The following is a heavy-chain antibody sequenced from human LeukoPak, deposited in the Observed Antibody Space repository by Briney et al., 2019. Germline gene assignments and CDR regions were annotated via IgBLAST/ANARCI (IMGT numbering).Heavy chain of an antibody. D-gene: IGHD6-13*01. CDR2: ISYDGSNK. CDR3: ASRSSWNPQNYYYYYMDV. V-gene: IGHV3-30*03. J-gene: IGHJ6*03. Sequence: GGSLRLSCAASGFTFSSYGMHWVRQAPGKGLEWVAVISYDGSNKYYADSVKGRFTISRDNSKNTLYLQMNSLRAEDTAVYYCASRSSWNPQNYYYYYMDVWGKGTTVTISS. CDR1: GFTFSSYG.